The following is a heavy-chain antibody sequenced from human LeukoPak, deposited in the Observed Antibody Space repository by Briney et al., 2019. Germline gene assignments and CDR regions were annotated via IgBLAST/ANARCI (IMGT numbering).Heavy chain of an antibody. D-gene: IGHD6-13*01. J-gene: IGHJ4*02. CDR3: TKATTRRVPAATIDS. CDR1: GFIFDDFS. CDR2: ITWHGRST. V-gene: IGHV3-9*01. Sequence: GGSLRLSCAASGFIFDDFSMFWVRQVPGKGLEWVSSITWHGRSTAYADSVRGRFTISRDNAKYSLYLQMNSLRPEDTTFYYCTKATTRRVPAATIDSWGQGTLVTVSS.